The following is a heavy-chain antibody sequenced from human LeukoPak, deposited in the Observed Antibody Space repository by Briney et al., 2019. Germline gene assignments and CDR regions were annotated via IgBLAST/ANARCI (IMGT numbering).Heavy chain of an antibody. CDR2: IYTSGST. Sequence: PSETLSLTCTVSGGSISSYYWSWIRQPAGKGLEWIGRIYTSGSTYYNPSLKSRVTISVDTSKNQFSLKLSSVTAADTAVYYCARHEAAADYYYYYMDVWGKGTTVTISS. D-gene: IGHD6-25*01. CDR3: ARHEAAADYYYYYMDV. J-gene: IGHJ6*03. CDR1: GGSISSYY. V-gene: IGHV4-4*07.